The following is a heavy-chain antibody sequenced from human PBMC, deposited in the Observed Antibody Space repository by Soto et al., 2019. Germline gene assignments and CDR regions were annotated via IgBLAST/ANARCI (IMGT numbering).Heavy chain of an antibody. CDR3: ARGAYCGGDCYSWFDY. V-gene: IGHV4-30-2*01. Sequence: SETLSLTCAVSGGSISSGGYSWSWIRQPPGKGLEWIGYIYHSGSTCYNPSLKSRVTISVDRSKNQFSLKLSSVTAADTAVYYCARGAYCGGDCYSWFDYWGQGTLVTVSS. J-gene: IGHJ4*02. CDR1: GGSISSGGYS. D-gene: IGHD2-21*02. CDR2: IYHSGST.